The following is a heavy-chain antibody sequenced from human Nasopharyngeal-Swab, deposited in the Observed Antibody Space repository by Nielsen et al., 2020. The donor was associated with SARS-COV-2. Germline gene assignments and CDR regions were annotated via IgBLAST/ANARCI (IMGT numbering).Heavy chain of an antibody. J-gene: IGHJ3*02. D-gene: IGHD3-10*01. CDR1: GFSFNNYG. Sequence: GESLKISCTASGFSFNNYGMQWVRQAPGKGLEWVAVISYEGSKKKYAESVEGRFTISRDFSKNTLYLQMNSLRPEDTAMYYCAKANVIFWFGQFKNDGFDIWGQGTMVVVSS. V-gene: IGHV3-30*18. CDR3: AKANVIFWFGQFKNDGFDI. CDR2: ISYEGSKK.